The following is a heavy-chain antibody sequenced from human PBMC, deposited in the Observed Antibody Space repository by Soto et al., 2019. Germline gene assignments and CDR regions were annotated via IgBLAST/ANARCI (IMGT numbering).Heavy chain of an antibody. J-gene: IGHJ4*02. CDR2: IYYSGST. D-gene: IGHD3-22*01. CDR3: ARDDPYDSSGYYLDY. Sequence: SETLSLTCTVSGGSISSGDYYWSWIRQPPGKGLEWIGYIYYSGSTYYNPSLKSRVTISVDTSKNQFSLKLSSVTAADTAVYYCARDDPYDSSGYYLDYWGQATLVTVSS. V-gene: IGHV4-30-4*01. CDR1: GGSISSGDYY.